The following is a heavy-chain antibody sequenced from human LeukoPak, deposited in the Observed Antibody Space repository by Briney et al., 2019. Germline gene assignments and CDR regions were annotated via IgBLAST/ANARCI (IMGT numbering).Heavy chain of an antibody. CDR3: ALGLTTAYGMDV. CDR1: GFPFSNYW. CDR2: VNSDGSTT. J-gene: IGHJ6*02. Sequence: GGSLRLSCAASGFPFSNYWMHWVRQAPGKGLVWVSRVNSDGSTTNYADSVKGRFTISRDNAENTLYMRMNSLRSDDTAVYYCALGLTTAYGMDVWGQGTTVTVSS. D-gene: IGHD3-22*01. V-gene: IGHV3-74*01.